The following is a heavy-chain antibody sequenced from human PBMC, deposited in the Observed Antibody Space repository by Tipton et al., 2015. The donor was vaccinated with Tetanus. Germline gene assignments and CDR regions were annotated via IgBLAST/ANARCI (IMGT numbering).Heavy chain of an antibody. Sequence: TLSLTCTVSGGSISSTNYYWGWIRQPPGKGLEYIGSIYNTGNAYYNPALTSRFTMSIDTSNIQFSLRRRSVTAADTAMYYCARLSSTSSHAHGFDIWGQGTMVTVSS. J-gene: IGHJ3*02. CDR1: GGSISSTNYY. CDR2: IYNTGNA. V-gene: IGHV4-39*01. D-gene: IGHD2/OR15-2a*01. CDR3: ARLSSTSSHAHGFDI.